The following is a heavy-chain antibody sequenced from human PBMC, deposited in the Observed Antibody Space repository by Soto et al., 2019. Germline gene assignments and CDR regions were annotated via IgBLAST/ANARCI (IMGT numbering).Heavy chain of an antibody. CDR3: ARHLHSDSVHITPVSPDY. J-gene: IGHJ4*02. CDR1: GDRIRSYW. CDR2: IYPDDSNT. D-gene: IGHD4-4*01. Sequence: GESLKVSCKTSGDRIRSYWIGWVSQMPRKGLEWMGIIYPDDSNTRYSPSFQGQVTISADKSISTAFLQWSSLKAADSAMYYCARHLHSDSVHITPVSPDYWGQGTLVTVSS. V-gene: IGHV5-51*01.